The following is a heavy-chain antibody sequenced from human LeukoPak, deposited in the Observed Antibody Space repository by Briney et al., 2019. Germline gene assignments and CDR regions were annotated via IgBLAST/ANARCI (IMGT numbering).Heavy chain of an antibody. CDR2: IIPIFGTA. Sequence: SVKVSFKASGGTFSSYAISWVRQAPGQGLEWMGGIIPIFGTASYAQKFQGRVTITTDESTSTAYMELSSLRSEDTAVYYCALGYDYSYFDYWGQGTLVTVSS. CDR1: GGTFSSYA. CDR3: ALGYDYSYFDY. D-gene: IGHD5-12*01. V-gene: IGHV1-69*05. J-gene: IGHJ4*02.